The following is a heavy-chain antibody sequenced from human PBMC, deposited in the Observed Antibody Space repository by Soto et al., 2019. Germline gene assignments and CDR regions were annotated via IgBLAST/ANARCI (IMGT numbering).Heavy chain of an antibody. Sequence: EVLLLQSGGGLAQPGESLTLSCATSGFILSRHAMSWVRQAPGKGLDWVSVIGYRTTDTYYADSVKGRFTIFRDESKNTVYLQRNNLRVEDTAVYYCAKDRGGGWVIDYWGQGTLVTVSS. CDR2: IGYRTTDT. CDR3: AKDRGGGWVIDY. D-gene: IGHD6-19*01. J-gene: IGHJ4*02. CDR1: GFILSRHA. V-gene: IGHV3-23*01.